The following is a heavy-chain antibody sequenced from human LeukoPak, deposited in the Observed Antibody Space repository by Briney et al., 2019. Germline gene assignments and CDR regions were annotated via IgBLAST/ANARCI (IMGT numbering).Heavy chain of an antibody. CDR3: ARVPGFYDSSGYYYVD. J-gene: IGHJ4*02. D-gene: IGHD3-22*01. CDR1: GGSISSGSYY. V-gene: IGHV4-61*02. Sequence: SETLSLTCTVSGGSISSGSYYWSWIRQPAGKGLEWIGRIYTSGSTNYNPSLKSRVTISVDTSKNQFSLKLSSVTAADTAVYYCARVPGFYDSSGYYYVDWGQGTLVTVSS. CDR2: IYTSGST.